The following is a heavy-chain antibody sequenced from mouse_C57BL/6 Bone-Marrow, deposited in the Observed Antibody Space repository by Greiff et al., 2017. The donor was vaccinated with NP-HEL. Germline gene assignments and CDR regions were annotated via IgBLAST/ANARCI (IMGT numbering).Heavy chain of an antibody. Sequence: EVQLQESGPELVKPGASVKISCKASGYSFTDYNMNWVKQSNGKSLEWIGVINPNYGTTSYNQKFKGKATLTVDQSSSTAYMQLNSLTSEDSAVYYCARSRYYGSSYAMDYWGQGTSVTVSS. CDR2: INPNYGTT. CDR3: ARSRYYGSSYAMDY. J-gene: IGHJ4*01. CDR1: GYSFTDYN. V-gene: IGHV1-39*01. D-gene: IGHD1-1*01.